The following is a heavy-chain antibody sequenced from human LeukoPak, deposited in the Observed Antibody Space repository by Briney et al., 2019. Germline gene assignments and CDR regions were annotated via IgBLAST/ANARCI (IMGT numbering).Heavy chain of an antibody. CDR1: GFTFTSSA. V-gene: IGHV1-58*02. D-gene: IGHD4-17*01. J-gene: IGHJ4*02. Sequence: SVKVSCKASGFTFTSSAMQWVRPASGQRLEWIGWIFVGSGNTNYAQKFQERVTITRDMSTSTAYMELSSRRSEDTAVYYCAAGPAPTTVDYWGQGTLVTVSS. CDR2: IFVGSGNT. CDR3: AAGPAPTTVDY.